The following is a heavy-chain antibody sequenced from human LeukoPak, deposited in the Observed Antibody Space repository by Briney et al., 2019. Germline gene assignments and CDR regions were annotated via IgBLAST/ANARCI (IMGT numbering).Heavy chain of an antibody. CDR2: MNPNSGNT. J-gene: IGHJ6*02. V-gene: IGHV1-8*01. D-gene: IGHD6-13*01. CDR3: ARGLYSSSRYVRSVSYGMDV. CDR1: GYTFTSYD. Sequence: ASVKVSCKASGYTFTSYDINWVRQATGQGLEWMGWMNPNSGNTGYAQKFQGRVTMTRNTSISTAYMELGSLRSEDTAVYYCARGLYSSSRYVRSVSYGMDVWGQGTTVTVSS.